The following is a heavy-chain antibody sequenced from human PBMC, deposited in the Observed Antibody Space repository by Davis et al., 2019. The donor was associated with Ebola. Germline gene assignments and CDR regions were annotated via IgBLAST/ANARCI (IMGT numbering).Heavy chain of an antibody. V-gene: IGHV4-34*01. CDR2: IYHSGST. Sequence: PSETLSLTCAVYGGSFSGYYWSWIRQPPGKGLEWIGEIYHSGSTNYNPSLKSRVTISVDKSKNQFSLKLSSVTAADTAVYYCASVLGHSSGWYGGFDYWGQGTLVTVSS. D-gene: IGHD6-19*01. CDR1: GGSFSGYY. J-gene: IGHJ4*02. CDR3: ASVLGHSSGWYGGFDY.